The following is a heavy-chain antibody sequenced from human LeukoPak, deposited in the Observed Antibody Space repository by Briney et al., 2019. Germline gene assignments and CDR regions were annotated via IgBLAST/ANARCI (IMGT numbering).Heavy chain of an antibody. Sequence: ASVKVSCKASGYTFTSYDINWVRQATGQGLEWMGWMNPNSGNTGYAQKFQGRVTMTRNTSISTAYMELSSLRSEDTAVYYCARLGLLEWLLSGSYYMDVWGKGTTVTVSS. D-gene: IGHD3-3*01. J-gene: IGHJ6*03. V-gene: IGHV1-8*01. CDR3: ARLGLLEWLLSGSYYMDV. CDR1: GYTFTSYD. CDR2: MNPNSGNT.